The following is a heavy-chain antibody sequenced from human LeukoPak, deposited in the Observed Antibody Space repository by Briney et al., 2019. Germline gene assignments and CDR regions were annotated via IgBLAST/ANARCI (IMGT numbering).Heavy chain of an antibody. D-gene: IGHD6-13*01. V-gene: IGHV3-53*01. Sequence: PGGSLRLSCAASGFTVSSNYMSWVRQAPGKGLEWVSVIFSGGSTYYADSVKGRFTISRENSKNTVYLQMNSLRAEDTAVYYCARESRWSFDYWGQGALVTVSS. J-gene: IGHJ4*02. CDR3: ARESRWSFDY. CDR1: GFTVSSNY. CDR2: IFSGGST.